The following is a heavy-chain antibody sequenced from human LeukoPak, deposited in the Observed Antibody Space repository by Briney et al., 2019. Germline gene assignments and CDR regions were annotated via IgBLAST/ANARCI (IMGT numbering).Heavy chain of an antibody. V-gene: IGHV3-66*02. D-gene: IGHD2-21*02. CDR1: GFTVSSNY. Sequence: GGSLRRSCAASGFTVSSNYMSWVRQAPGKGLEWVSVIYSGGGTDYADSVKGRFTISRDNSKNTLYLQMNSLRAEDTAVYYCARAVGVTAIHNAFDIWGQGTMVTVSS. CDR2: IYSGGGT. CDR3: ARAVGVTAIHNAFDI. J-gene: IGHJ3*02.